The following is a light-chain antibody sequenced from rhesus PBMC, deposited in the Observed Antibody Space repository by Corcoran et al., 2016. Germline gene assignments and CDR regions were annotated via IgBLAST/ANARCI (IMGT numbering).Light chain of an antibody. CDR1: QGISNW. J-gene: IGKJ1*01. Sequence: DIQMTQSPSSLSASVGDRITITCRASQGISNWLAWYQQKPGKAPNLLIYRSSNLVTGVPSRFSGSGSGTDCMLTISSLQPEDISTYYCQQHDNSPWTFGQGTKVEIK. V-gene: IGKV1-69*01. CDR3: QQHDNSPWT. CDR2: RSS.